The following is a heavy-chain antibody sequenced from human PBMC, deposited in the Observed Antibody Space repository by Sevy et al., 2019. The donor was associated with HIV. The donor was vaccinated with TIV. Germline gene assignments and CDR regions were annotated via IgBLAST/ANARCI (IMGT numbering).Heavy chain of an antibody. CDR2: IGTAGDT. V-gene: IGHV3-13*01. J-gene: IGHJ6*02. CDR3: ARGARRRGLSYYYYGMDV. D-gene: IGHD5-12*01. Sequence: GGSLRLSCAASGFTFSSYDMHWVRQATGKGLEWVSAIGTAGDTYYPGSVKGRFTISRENAKNSLYLQMNSLRAGDTAVYYCARGARRRGLSYYYYGMDVWGQGTTVTVSS. CDR1: GFTFSSYD.